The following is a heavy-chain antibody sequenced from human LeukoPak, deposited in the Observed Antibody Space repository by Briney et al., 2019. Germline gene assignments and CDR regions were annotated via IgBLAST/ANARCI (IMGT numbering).Heavy chain of an antibody. V-gene: IGHV4-34*01. Sequence: SETLSLTCAVYGGSFSGYYWSWVRQPPGKGLEWIGEINHSRSTNYNPSLKSRVTISVDTSKNQFSLKLSSVTAADTAVYYCARGRPYYDFWSGSRRWFDPWGQGTLVTVFS. D-gene: IGHD3-3*01. J-gene: IGHJ5*02. CDR2: INHSRST. CDR3: ARGRPYYDFWSGSRRWFDP. CDR1: GGSFSGYY.